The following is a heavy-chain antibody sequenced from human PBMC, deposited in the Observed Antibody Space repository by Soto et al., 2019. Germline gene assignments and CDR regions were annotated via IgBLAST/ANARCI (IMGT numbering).Heavy chain of an antibody. J-gene: IGHJ3*02. D-gene: IGHD5-12*01. Sequence: GGSLRLSCAASGFTFSSYEMNWVRQAPGKGLEWVSYISSSGSTIYYADSVKGRFTISRDNAKNSLYLQMNSLRAEDTAVYYCARGKRRDGYLDAFDIWGQGTMVTVSS. CDR3: ARGKRRDGYLDAFDI. V-gene: IGHV3-48*03. CDR1: GFTFSSYE. CDR2: ISSSGSTI.